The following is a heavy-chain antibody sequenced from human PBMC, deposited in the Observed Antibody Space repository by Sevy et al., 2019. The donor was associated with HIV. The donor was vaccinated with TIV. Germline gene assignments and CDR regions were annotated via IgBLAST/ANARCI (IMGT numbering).Heavy chain of an antibody. Sequence: GGSLRLSCTTSGFTFDGYAMSWFRQAPGKGLEWVAFITRNSYEAYGGTTDYAASVKGRFIISRDDSKSIAYLQMNSLKTEDTAVYYCTRGLATADTPEYYFDYWGQGILVTVSS. CDR3: TRGLATADTPEYYFDY. J-gene: IGHJ4*02. V-gene: IGHV3-49*03. D-gene: IGHD5-12*01. CDR1: GFTFDGYA. CDR2: ITRNSYEAYGGTT.